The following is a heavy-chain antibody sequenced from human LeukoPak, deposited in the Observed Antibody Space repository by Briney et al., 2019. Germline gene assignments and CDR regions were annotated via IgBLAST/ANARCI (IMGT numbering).Heavy chain of an antibody. D-gene: IGHD5-18*01. Sequence: SETLSLTCAVYGGSFSGYYWSWIRQPPGKGLEWIGEINHSGSTNYNPSLKGRVTISVDTSKNQFSLKLSSVTAADTAVYYCARGGGYSYGFVRHWGQGTLVTVSS. CDR2: INHSGST. V-gene: IGHV4-34*01. J-gene: IGHJ4*02. CDR1: GGSFSGYY. CDR3: ARGGGYSYGFVRH.